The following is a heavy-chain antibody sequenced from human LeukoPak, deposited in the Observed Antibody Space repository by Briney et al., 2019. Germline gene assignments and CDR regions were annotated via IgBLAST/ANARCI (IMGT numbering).Heavy chain of an antibody. CDR2: ISGSGGST. J-gene: IGHJ6*02. CDR3: AKDRYYASGSPTRHYYGMDV. CDR1: GFTFSSYA. Sequence: GGSLRLSCAASGFTFSSYAMSWVRQAPGKGLEWVSAISGSGGSTDYADSVKGRFTSSRDNSKNTLYLQMNSLRAEDTAIYYCAKDRYYASGSPTRHYYGMDVWGQGTTVTVPS. D-gene: IGHD3-10*01. V-gene: IGHV3-23*01.